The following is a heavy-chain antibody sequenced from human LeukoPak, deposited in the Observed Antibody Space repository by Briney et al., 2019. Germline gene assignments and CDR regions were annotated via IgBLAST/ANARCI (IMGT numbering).Heavy chain of an antibody. J-gene: IGHJ5*02. CDR1: GYTFTSYG. CDR3: ARDTSVRFGEFGNWFDP. CDR2: ISAYNGNT. V-gene: IGHV1-18*01. Sequence: GASVTVSCKASGYTFTSYGISWVRQAPGQGLEWMGWISAYNGNTNYAQKLQGRVTMTTDTSTSTAYMELRSLRSDDTAVYYCARDTSVRFGEFGNWFDPWGQGTLVTVSS. D-gene: IGHD3-10*01.